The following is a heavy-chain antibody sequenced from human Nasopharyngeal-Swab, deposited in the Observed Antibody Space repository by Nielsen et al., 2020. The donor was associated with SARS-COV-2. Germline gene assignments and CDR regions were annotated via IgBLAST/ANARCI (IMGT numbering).Heavy chain of an antibody. CDR2: MNPNSGNT. Sequence: ASVKVSCKASGYTFTSYDINWVRQATGQGLKWMGWMNPNSGNTGYAQKFQGRVTMTRNTSISTAYMELSSLRSEDTAVYYCARTTMVRGVIIPYYYYYYMDVWGKGTTVTVSS. D-gene: IGHD3-10*01. CDR3: ARTTMVRGVIIPYYYYYYMDV. V-gene: IGHV1-8*01. CDR1: GYTFTSYD. J-gene: IGHJ6*03.